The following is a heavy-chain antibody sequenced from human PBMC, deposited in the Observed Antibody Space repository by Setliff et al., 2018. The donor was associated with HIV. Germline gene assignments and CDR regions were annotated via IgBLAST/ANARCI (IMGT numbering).Heavy chain of an antibody. J-gene: IGHJ4*02. D-gene: IGHD1-26*01. CDR1: GLTFSSYV. Sequence: GGSLRLSCAASGLTFSSYVMNWVRQAPGKGLVWVSRINTDERYTLYADSVKGRFTISRDNAKSTLYLQMNSLRAEDTAVYYCASGSGCYDYWGQGTLVTVSS. CDR3: ASGSGCYDY. CDR2: INTDERYT. V-gene: IGHV3-74*01.